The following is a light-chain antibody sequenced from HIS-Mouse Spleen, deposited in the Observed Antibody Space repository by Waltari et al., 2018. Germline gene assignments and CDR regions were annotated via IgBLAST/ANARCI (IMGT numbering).Light chain of an antibody. Sequence: QSALTQPASVSGSPGPSITIPCTGTSRDVGGYNLFSWYQQHPGKAPKLMIYEGSKRPSGVSNRFSGSKSGNTASLTISGLQAEDEADYYCCSYAGSYTFEVVFGGGTKLTVL. CDR3: CSYAGSYTFEVV. V-gene: IGLV2-23*03. CDR1: SRDVGGYNL. CDR2: EGS. J-gene: IGLJ2*01.